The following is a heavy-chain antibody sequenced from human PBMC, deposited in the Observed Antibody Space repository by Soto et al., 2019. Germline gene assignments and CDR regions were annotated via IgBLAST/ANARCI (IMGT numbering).Heavy chain of an antibody. CDR2: ISWNGAAT. CDR3: ANLPLYGSGFDC. J-gene: IGHJ4*02. V-gene: IGHV3-9*01. Sequence: EAQLVESGGGLVHPGRSLRLSCVASGFTFDDYAIHWVRQAPGKGLEWVSGISWNGAATGYADSVKGRFTISRDNAKNSLYLQMSSLRPEDTAIYYCANLPLYGSGFDCWGQGTLVTVSS. CDR1: GFTFDDYA. D-gene: IGHD3-10*01.